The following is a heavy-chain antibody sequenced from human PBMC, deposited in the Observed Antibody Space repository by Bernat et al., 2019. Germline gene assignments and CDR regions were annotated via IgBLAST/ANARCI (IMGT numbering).Heavy chain of an antibody. CDR1: GFTFSSYA. V-gene: IGHV3-30*01. CDR2: ISYDGSNK. J-gene: IGHJ4*02. Sequence: QVQLVESGGGVVQPGRSLRLSCAASGFTFSSYAMHWVRQAPGKGLEWVAVISYDGSNKYYADSVKGRFTISIDNSKNTLYLQMNSLRAEDTAVYYCARDGTVGSWPNFDYWGQGTLVTVSS. D-gene: IGHD6-13*01. CDR3: ARDGTVGSWPNFDY.